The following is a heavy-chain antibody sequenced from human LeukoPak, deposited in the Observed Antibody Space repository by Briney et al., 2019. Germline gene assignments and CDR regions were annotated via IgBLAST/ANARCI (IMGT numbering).Heavy chain of an antibody. J-gene: IGHJ3*02. Sequence: ASVKVSCKASGGTFSSYAISWVRQAPGQGLEWMGIINPSGGSTSYAQKFQGRVTMTRDTSTSTVYMELSSLRSEDTAVYYCARDGSSGSRAFDIWGRGTMVTVSS. D-gene: IGHD6-19*01. CDR2: INPSGGST. V-gene: IGHV1-46*01. CDR1: GGTFSSYA. CDR3: ARDGSSGSRAFDI.